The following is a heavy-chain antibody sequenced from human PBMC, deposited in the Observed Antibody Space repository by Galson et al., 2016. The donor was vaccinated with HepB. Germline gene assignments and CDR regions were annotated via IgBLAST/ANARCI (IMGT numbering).Heavy chain of an antibody. Sequence: SVKASCKASGYTFTSYGFTWVRQAPGQGLEWMGWISAYNGNTNYAQKLQGRVTMTTDTSTTTAYMELSSLRSEDTAVYYCASYLFGVIIYYYYDMEVWGQGTTVTVSS. CDR3: ASYLFGVIIYYYYDMEV. V-gene: IGHV1-18*01. D-gene: IGHD3-3*01. CDR1: GYTFTSYG. J-gene: IGHJ6*02. CDR2: ISAYNGNT.